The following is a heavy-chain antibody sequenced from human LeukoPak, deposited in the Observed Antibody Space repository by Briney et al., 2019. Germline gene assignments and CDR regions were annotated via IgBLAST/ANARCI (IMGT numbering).Heavy chain of an antibody. CDR1: GGSISNYY. V-gene: IGHV4-4*07. J-gene: IGHJ5*02. D-gene: IGHD1-1*01. CDR3: AREPYNDAVNWFGP. Sequence: SETLSLTCTVSGGSISNYYWSWIRQPAGKGLEWIGRIYSSGSTNFSPSLKSRVTMSVDTSKNQFSLRLSSVTAADTAVYYCAREPYNDAVNWFGPWGQGTLVTVSS. CDR2: IYSSGST.